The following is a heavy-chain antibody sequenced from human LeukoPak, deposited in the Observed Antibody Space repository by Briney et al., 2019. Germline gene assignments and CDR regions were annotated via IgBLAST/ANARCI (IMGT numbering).Heavy chain of an antibody. Sequence: GASLQISCKGSGSIFTSYWISWVRQLPGKGREWMGRIDPSDSYTNYSPSFQGHVTISADKSISTAYLQWSSLKASDTAMYYCARRTFGELSLDYWGQGTLVTVSS. V-gene: IGHV5-10-1*01. CDR1: GSIFTSYW. J-gene: IGHJ4*02. D-gene: IGHD3-10*01. CDR2: IDPSDSYT. CDR3: ARRTFGELSLDY.